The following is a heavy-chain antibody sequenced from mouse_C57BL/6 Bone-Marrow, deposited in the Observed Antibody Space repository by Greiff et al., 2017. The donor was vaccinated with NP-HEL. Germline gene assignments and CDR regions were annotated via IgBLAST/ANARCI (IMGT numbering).Heavy chain of an antibody. D-gene: IGHD2-4*01. CDR3: ARDEGGLRRGAY. CDR2: ISAGGSYT. V-gene: IGHV5-4*01. CDR1: GFTFSSYA. Sequence: DVHLVESGGGLVKPGGSLKLSCAASGFTFSSYAMSWVRQTPEKRLEWVATISAGGSYTYYPDNVKGRFTISRDNAKNNLYLQMGHLKSEDTAMYYCARDEGGLRRGAYWGQGTLVTVSA. J-gene: IGHJ3*01.